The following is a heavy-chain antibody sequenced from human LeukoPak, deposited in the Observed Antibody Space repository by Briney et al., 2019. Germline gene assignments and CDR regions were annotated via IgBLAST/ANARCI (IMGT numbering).Heavy chain of an antibody. CDR3: AKGTYCSSTSCYLVDY. J-gene: IGHJ4*02. V-gene: IGHV3-30*04. CDR1: GFPFNSYP. D-gene: IGHD2-2*01. CDR2: LSSDGSDK. Sequence: PGGSLRLSRAASGFPFNSYPMHWVRQAPGKGLEWVSSLSSDGSDKYYADSVKGRFTISRDNSKNTLYLQMNSLRAEDTAVYYCAKGTYCSSTSCYLVDYWGQGTLATVSS.